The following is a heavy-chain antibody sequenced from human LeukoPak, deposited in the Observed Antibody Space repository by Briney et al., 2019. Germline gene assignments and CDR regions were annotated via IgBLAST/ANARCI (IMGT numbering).Heavy chain of an antibody. V-gene: IGHV1-18*01. Sequence: ASVKVSCKASGYTFTTYGISWVRQAPGQGPEWMGWISAYNGNTNYAQKLQGRVTMTTDTSTSTAYMELRSLRSDDTAMYYCAILVCGGDCYSGDYWGQGTLVTVSS. J-gene: IGHJ4*02. CDR2: ISAYNGNT. D-gene: IGHD2-21*02. CDR1: GYTFTTYG. CDR3: AILVCGGDCYSGDY.